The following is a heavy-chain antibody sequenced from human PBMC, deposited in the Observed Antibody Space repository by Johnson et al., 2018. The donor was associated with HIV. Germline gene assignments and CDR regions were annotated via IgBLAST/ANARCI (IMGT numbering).Heavy chain of an antibody. Sequence: QVQLVESGGGLVQPGGSLRLSCAASGFTFSTYAMHWVRQTPGKGLEWVAVVSYDGSYKDYADSVKGRFTISRDSSKNTLYLQMNSLRAEDTAVYYCAFVPVMVRGVIRVSWGQGTMVTVSS. CDR2: VSYDGSYK. CDR3: AFVPVMVRGVIRVS. J-gene: IGHJ3*01. CDR1: GFTFSTYA. D-gene: IGHD3-10*01. V-gene: IGHV3-30*04.